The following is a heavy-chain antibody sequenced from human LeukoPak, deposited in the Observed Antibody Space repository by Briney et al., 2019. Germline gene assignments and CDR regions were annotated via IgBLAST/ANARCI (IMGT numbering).Heavy chain of an antibody. CDR3: ARGGWSLDY. CDR2: IYYSGST. J-gene: IGHJ4*02. V-gene: IGHV4-59*01. D-gene: IGHD6-19*01. Sequence: PSETLSLTCTVSGGSISSYYWSWIRQPPGKGLEWVGYIYYSGSTTYNPSLKSRVTISVDTSKNQFSLRLSSATAADTAVYYCARGGWSLDYWGQGTLVTVSS. CDR1: GGSISSYY.